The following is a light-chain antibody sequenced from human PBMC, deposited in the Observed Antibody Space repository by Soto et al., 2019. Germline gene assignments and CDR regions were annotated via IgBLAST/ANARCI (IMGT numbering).Light chain of an antibody. J-gene: IGLJ1*01. Sequence: QSVLTQPASVSGSPGQSITISCTGTSSDVGGYNYVSWYQHHPGKAPKLLIYDVSNRPSGISNSFSGSKSDNTASLTISGLQPEDEADYYCSSYTTSNTRQIVFGTGTKVTVL. V-gene: IGLV2-14*03. CDR1: SSDVGGYNY. CDR3: SSYTTSNTRQIV. CDR2: DVS.